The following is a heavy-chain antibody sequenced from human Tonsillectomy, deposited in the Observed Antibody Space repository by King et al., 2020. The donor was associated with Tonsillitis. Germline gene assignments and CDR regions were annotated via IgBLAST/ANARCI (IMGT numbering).Heavy chain of an antibody. D-gene: IGHD3-10*01. J-gene: IGHJ4*02. CDR1: GFTFSNYG. CDR3: TKGMSGEDYFRYY. CDR2: MQNDESNR. V-gene: IGHV3-30*02. Sequence: VQLVESGGGVVQPGGSLRLSCAASGFTFSNYGMHWVRQAPGTGLEWVAFMQNDESNRYSIDDVQGRFTISRDISKNTLYLQLNSLRAEDTAVYYCTKGMSGEDYFRYYWGQGTLLTVPS.